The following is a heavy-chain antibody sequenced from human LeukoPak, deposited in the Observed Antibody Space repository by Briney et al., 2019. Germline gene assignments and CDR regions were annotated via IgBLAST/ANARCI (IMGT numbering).Heavy chain of an antibody. V-gene: IGHV7-4-1*02. Sequence: GASVKVSCKASGYTFTSYAMNWVRQAPGQGLEWMGWINTNTGNPTYAQGFTGRFVFSLDTSVSTAYLQISSLKAEDTAVYYCAEGTPDCSSTSCYLHRRNWFDPWGQGTLVTVSS. J-gene: IGHJ5*02. D-gene: IGHD2-2*01. CDR1: GYTFTSYA. CDR2: INTNTGNP. CDR3: AEGTPDCSSTSCYLHRRNWFDP.